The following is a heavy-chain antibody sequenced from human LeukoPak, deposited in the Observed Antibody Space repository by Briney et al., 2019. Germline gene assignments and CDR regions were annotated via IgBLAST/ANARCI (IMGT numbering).Heavy chain of an antibody. V-gene: IGHV3-74*01. CDR3: ARDDSSGYYPGD. CDR2: INSGGSST. CDR1: GLSFSSYW. Sequence: GGSLRLSCAASGLSFSSYWTHWVRQAPGKGLLWVSHINSGGSSTSYADSVKGRFTISRDNAKNTQYLQMNSLRAEDTAVYYCARDDSSGYYPGDWGQGTLVTVSS. J-gene: IGHJ4*02. D-gene: IGHD3-22*01.